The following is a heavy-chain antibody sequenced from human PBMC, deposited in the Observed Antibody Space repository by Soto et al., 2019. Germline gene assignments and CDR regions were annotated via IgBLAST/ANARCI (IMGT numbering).Heavy chain of an antibody. V-gene: IGHV3-74*01. Sequence: PGGSLRLSCSASGFTFSNYWMHWVRQAPGKGLVWVSRINTDGTRITYADFVKGRFTISRDNAKNTLYLQMNSLRVEDTAVYYCARVASGSYNWVDPWGQGTLVTVSS. J-gene: IGHJ5*02. D-gene: IGHD3-10*01. CDR2: INTDGTRI. CDR3: ARVASGSYNWVDP. CDR1: GFTFSNYW.